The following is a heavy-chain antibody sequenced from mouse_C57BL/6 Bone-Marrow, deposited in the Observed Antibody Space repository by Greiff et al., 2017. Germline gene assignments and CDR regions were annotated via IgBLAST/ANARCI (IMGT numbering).Heavy chain of an antibody. CDR1: GFSLTSYG. CDR3: ARKPDDYDYAMDY. CDR2: IWSGGST. Sequence: QVQLKQSGPGLVQLSQSLSITCTVSGFSLTSYGVHWVRQSPGKGLEWLGVIWSGGSTDYNAAFISRLSISKDNSKSQVFFKMNSVQADDTAIYYCARKPDDYDYAMDYWSQGTSITVSS. D-gene: IGHD2-4*01. J-gene: IGHJ4*01. V-gene: IGHV2-2*01.